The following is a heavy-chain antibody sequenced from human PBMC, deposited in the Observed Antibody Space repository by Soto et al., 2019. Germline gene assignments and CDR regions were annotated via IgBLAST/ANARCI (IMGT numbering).Heavy chain of an antibody. V-gene: IGHV1-24*01. D-gene: IGHD3-22*01. CDR2: FDPEDGET. CDR3: ARAIKIYDSSGYVYYYCYGMDV. CDR1: GSTLTELS. Sequence: ASVKVSCKVSGSTLTELSMHWVRQAPGKGLEWMGGFDPEDGETIYAQKFQGRVTMTEDTSTDTAYMELSSLRSEDTAVYYCARAIKIYDSSGYVYYYCYGMDVWGQGTTVTVSS. J-gene: IGHJ6*02.